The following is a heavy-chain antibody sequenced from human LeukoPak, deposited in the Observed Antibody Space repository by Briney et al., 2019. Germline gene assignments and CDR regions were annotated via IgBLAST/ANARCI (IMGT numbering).Heavy chain of an antibody. Sequence: GGSLRLSCAASGFTFSSYAMSWVRQAPGKGLEWVSAISGSGGSTYYADSVKGRFTISRDNSKNTLYLQMNSLRAEDTAVYYCAKLTLIVVVSAAIYDYWGQGTLVTVSP. J-gene: IGHJ4*02. CDR1: GFTFSSYA. V-gene: IGHV3-23*01. D-gene: IGHD2-2*02. CDR3: AKLTLIVVVSAAIYDY. CDR2: ISGSGGST.